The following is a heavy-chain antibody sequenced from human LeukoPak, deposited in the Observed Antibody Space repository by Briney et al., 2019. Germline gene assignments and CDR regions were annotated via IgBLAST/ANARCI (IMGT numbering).Heavy chain of an antibody. CDR1: GYTFTSYG. J-gene: IGHJ5*02. CDR2: ISAYNGNT. V-gene: IGHV1-18*04. Sequence: ASVKVSCKASGYTFTSYGISWVRQAPGQGLEWMGWISAYNGNTNYAQKLQGRVTMTTDTSTSAAYMELRSLRSDDTAVYYCARVYYCGSGSYYNDNWFDPWGQGTLVTVSS. CDR3: ARVYYCGSGSYYNDNWFDP. D-gene: IGHD3-10*01.